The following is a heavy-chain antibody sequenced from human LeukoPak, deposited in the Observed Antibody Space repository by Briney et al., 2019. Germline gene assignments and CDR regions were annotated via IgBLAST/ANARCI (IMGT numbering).Heavy chain of an antibody. Sequence: SETLSLTCTVSGGSLSSYYWTWIRQPAGKGLEWIGRIYTSGSTNYNPSLKSRVTMSVDTSKNQFSLKLSSVTAADTAVYYCARSAAAAGKFDKWGQGTLVTVSS. CDR3: ARSAAAAGKFDK. CDR2: IYTSGST. J-gene: IGHJ4*02. CDR1: GGSLSSYY. V-gene: IGHV4-4*07. D-gene: IGHD6-13*01.